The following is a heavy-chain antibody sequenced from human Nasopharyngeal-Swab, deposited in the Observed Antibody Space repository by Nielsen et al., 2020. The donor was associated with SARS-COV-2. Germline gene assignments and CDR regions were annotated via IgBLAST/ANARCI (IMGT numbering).Heavy chain of an antibody. V-gene: IGHV1-2*04. J-gene: IGHJ4*02. CDR2: INPNNGVT. Sequence: ASVKVSCKASGYTFTGYYIHWARQAPGQGLEWMGWINPNNGVTKYAQKFQGWATMTRDTSISTAYMELSRLTSDDTAVYYCARESTRGWGDYWGQGTLVTVSS. CDR1: GYTFTGYY. CDR3: ARESTRGWGDY. D-gene: IGHD2/OR15-2a*01.